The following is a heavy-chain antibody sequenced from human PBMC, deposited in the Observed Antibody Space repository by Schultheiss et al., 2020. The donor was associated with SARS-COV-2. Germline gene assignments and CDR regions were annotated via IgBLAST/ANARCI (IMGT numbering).Heavy chain of an antibody. CDR2: IYHSGST. CDR1: GGSISSSNW. D-gene: IGHD3-10*01. CDR3: ARHRDYYGSGSPWDF. V-gene: IGHV4-4*02. Sequence: SETLSLTCAVSGGSISSSNWWSWVRQPPGKGLEWIGEIYHSGSTNYNPSLKSRVTISVDTSKNQFSLKLSSVTAADTAVYYCARHRDYYGSGSPWDFWGQGTLVTVSS. J-gene: IGHJ4*02.